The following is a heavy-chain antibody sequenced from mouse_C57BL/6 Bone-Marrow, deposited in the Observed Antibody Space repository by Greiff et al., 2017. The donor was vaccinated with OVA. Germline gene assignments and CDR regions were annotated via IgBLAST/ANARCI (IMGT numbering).Heavy chain of an antibody. CDR2: IRSKSSSYAT. J-gene: IGHJ4*01. D-gene: IGHD2-3*01. CDR3: VRQGVSIYDGYYYAMDY. CDR1: GFTFNTYA. V-gene: IGHV10-3*01. Sequence: EVKLVESGGGLVQPKGSLKLSCAASGFTFNTYAMHWVRQAPGKGLEWVARIRSKSSSYATYYADSVKDRFTIYRDDSQSMLYLQMNNLKTEETAMYYCVRQGVSIYDGYYYAMDYWGQGTSVTVSS.